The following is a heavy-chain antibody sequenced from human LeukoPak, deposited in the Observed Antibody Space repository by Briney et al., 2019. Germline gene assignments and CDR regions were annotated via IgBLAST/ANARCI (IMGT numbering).Heavy chain of an antibody. CDR1: GFTFSSYS. J-gene: IGHJ4*02. Sequence: GGSLRLSCAASGFTFSSYSMNWVRQAPGKGLEWVSSISSSSYIYYADSVKGRFTISRDNAKNSLYLQMNSLRAEDTAVYYCARDGGLGYCSGGSCYGFDYWGQGTLVTVSS. V-gene: IGHV3-21*01. CDR3: ARDGGLGYCSGGSCYGFDY. D-gene: IGHD2-15*01. CDR2: ISSSSYI.